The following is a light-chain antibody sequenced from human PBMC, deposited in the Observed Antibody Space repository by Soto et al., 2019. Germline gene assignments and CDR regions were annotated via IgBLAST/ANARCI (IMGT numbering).Light chain of an antibody. Sequence: DIQMTQSPSTLSASVGDRVTITCRASQSISSWLAWYQQKPGKAPKLLIYDASSLESGVPSRFSGSGSGTEFTLTISSLQPDDFATYDGQQYKSYWTFGQGNKVEIK. CDR2: DAS. V-gene: IGKV1-5*01. CDR1: QSISSW. CDR3: QQYKSYWT. J-gene: IGKJ1*01.